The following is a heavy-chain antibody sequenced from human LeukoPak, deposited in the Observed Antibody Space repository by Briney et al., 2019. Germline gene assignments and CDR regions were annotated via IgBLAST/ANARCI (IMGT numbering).Heavy chain of an antibody. CDR2: ISAYNGNT. J-gene: IGHJ3*02. Sequence: ASVKVSCKASGYTFTSLGISWVRQAPGQGLEWMGWISAYNGNTNYAQKLQGRVTVTTDISTTTAYMELRSLRSDDTAVYYCARDGDWNDPRSAFDIWGQGTMVTVSS. CDR1: GYTFTSLG. D-gene: IGHD1-1*01. CDR3: ARDGDWNDPRSAFDI. V-gene: IGHV1-18*01.